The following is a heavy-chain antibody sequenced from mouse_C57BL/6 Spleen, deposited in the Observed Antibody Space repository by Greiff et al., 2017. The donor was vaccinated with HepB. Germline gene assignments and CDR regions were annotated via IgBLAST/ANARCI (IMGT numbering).Heavy chain of an antibody. CDR1: GFTFSDYG. J-gene: IGHJ3*01. V-gene: IGHV5-17*01. CDR3: ARGIYYDYAEGPWFAY. Sequence: EVKLVESGGGLVKPGGSLKLSCAASGFTFSDYGMHWVRQAPEKGLEWVAYISSGSSTIYYADTVKGRFTISRDNAKNTLFLQMTSLRSEDTAMYYGARGIYYDYAEGPWFAYWGQGTLVTVSA. D-gene: IGHD2-4*01. CDR2: ISSGSSTI.